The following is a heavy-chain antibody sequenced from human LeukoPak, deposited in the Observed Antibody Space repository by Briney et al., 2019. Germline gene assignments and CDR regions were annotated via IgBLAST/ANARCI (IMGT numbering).Heavy chain of an antibody. D-gene: IGHD3-22*01. Sequence: GASVKVSCKASGYTFTSYDINWVRQATGQGLEWMGWMNPNSGNTGYAQKFQGRVTMTRNTSISTAYMELSSLRSEGTAVYYCARAASSGRYYYYYMDVWGKGTTVTISS. J-gene: IGHJ6*03. V-gene: IGHV1-8*01. CDR3: ARAASSGRYYYYYMDV. CDR1: GYTFTSYD. CDR2: MNPNSGNT.